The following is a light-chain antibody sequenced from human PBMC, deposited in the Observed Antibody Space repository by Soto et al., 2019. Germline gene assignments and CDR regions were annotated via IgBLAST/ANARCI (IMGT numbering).Light chain of an antibody. CDR2: DVS. V-gene: IGLV2-14*01. CDR3: SSYTSSSTVV. CDR1: SSDVGGYNY. Sequence: QSALTQPASVSGSPGQSITISCTGTSSDVGGYNYVSWYQQHPGKAPKLMIYDVSNRPSWVSNRFSGSKSGNTASLTISGLQAEDEADYYCSSYTSSSTVVFGGGTKVIVL. J-gene: IGLJ2*01.